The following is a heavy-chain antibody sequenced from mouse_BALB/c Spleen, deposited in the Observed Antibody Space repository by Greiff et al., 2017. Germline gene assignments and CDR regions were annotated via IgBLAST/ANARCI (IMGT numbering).Heavy chain of an antibody. V-gene: IGHV5-4*02. CDR1: GFTFSDYY. D-gene: IGHD1-2*01. CDR3: AREEDSLLDY. Sequence: EVMLVESGGGLVKPGGSLKLSCAASGFTFSDYYMYWVRQTPEKRLEWVATISDGGSYTYYPDSVKGRFTISRDNAKNNLYLQMSSLKSEDTAMYYCAREEDSLLDYWGQGTTLTVSS. J-gene: IGHJ2*01. CDR2: ISDGGSYT.